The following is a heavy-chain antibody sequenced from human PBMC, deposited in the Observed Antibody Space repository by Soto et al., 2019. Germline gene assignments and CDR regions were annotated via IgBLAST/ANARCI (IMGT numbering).Heavy chain of an antibody. CDR3: ARPCIAAAGVIEVGESSLCY. J-gene: IGHJ4*02. D-gene: IGHD6-13*01. CDR1: GGSISSYY. Sequence: SETLSLTCTVSGGSISSYYWSWIRQPPGKGLEWIGYIYYSGSTNYNPSLKSRVTISVDTSKNQFSLKLSSVTAADTAVYYCARPCIAAAGVIEVGESSLCYWGQGTLVTVSS. V-gene: IGHV4-59*01. CDR2: IYYSGST.